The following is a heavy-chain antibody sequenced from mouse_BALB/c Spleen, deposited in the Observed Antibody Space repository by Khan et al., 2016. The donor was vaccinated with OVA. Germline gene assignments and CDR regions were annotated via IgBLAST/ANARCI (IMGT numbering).Heavy chain of an antibody. CDR1: GFTFSSYT. V-gene: IGHV5-12-2*01. D-gene: IGHD1-1*01. CDR3: TRPSTTKYDYGMDY. J-gene: IGHJ4*01. Sequence: EVQLQESGGGLVQPGGSLKLSCAASGFTFSSYTMSWVRQTPDKRLEWVAFISHGGSSVYYPDTVKGRFTSSRDNAKNTLYLQMSSLKSEDTAMYYCTRPSTTKYDYGMDYWGQGTSVIVSS. CDR2: ISHGGSSV.